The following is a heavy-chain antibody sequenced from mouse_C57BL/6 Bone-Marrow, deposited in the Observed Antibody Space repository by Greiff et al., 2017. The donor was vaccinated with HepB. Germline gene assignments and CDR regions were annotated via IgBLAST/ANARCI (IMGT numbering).Heavy chain of an antibody. J-gene: IGHJ2*01. V-gene: IGHV1-59*01. CDR3: ARRHYYEDFDY. CDR1: GYTFTSYW. D-gene: IGHD1-2*01. CDR2: IDPSDSYT. Sequence: QVQLQQPGAELVRPGTSVKLSCKASGYTFTSYWMHWVKQRPGQGLEWIGVIDPSDSYTNYNQKFKGKATLTADTSSSTAYMQLSSLTSEDSAVYYCARRHYYEDFDYWGQGTTLTVSS.